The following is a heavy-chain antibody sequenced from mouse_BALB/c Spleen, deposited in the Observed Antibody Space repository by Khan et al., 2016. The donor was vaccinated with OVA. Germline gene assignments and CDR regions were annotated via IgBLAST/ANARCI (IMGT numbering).Heavy chain of an antibody. CDR1: GFNIKDTY. J-gene: IGHJ2*01. CDR2: IDPANGNT. V-gene: IGHV14-3*02. CDR3: ARPGGYFYVDY. Sequence: VRLQQSGAELVKPGASVKLSCTASGFNIKDTYMHWVKQRPEQGLEWIGRIDPANGNTKYDPKFQGKATITADTSSNTAYLQLSSLTSEDTAVYYCARPGGYFYVDYWGQGTTLTVSS. D-gene: IGHD2-3*01.